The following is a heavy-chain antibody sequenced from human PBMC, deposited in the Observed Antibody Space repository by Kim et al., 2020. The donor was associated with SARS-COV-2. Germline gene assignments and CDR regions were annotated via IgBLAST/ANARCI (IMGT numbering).Heavy chain of an antibody. CDR2: ISAYNGNT. J-gene: IGHJ4*02. Sequence: ASVKVSCKASGYTFTSYGISWVRQAPGQGLEWMGWISAYNGNTNYAQKLQGRVTMTTDTSTSTAYMELRSLRSDDTAVYYCARDDEITIFGVVIYSSNPHFDYWGQGTLVTVSS. D-gene: IGHD3-3*01. CDR3: ARDDEITIFGVVIYSSNPHFDY. CDR1: GYTFTSYG. V-gene: IGHV1-18*01.